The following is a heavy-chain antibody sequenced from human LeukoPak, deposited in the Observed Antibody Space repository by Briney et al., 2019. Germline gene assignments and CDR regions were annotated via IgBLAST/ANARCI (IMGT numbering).Heavy chain of an antibody. J-gene: IGHJ6*02. V-gene: IGHV3-9*01. CDR2: ISWNSNTL. CDR3: AKDSGYTYGPMDV. Sequence: GGSLRLSCAASGFTFDDYAMHWVRQAPGKGLEWVSGISWNSNTLGYADSVKGRFTISRDNAKDSLYLRMNSLRAEDTALYYCAKDSGYTYGPMDVWGQGTTVTVSS. D-gene: IGHD5-18*01. CDR1: GFTFDDYA.